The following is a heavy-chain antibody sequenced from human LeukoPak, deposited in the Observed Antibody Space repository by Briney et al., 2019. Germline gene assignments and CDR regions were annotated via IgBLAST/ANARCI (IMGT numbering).Heavy chain of an antibody. Sequence: PGGSLRLSCVASGFPFDEFAMHWVQQTPGKGLEWVSVISWNSGSTHYANSVKGRFTISRDNAKSSLYLQMNSLRAEDTAFYYCAKDSGSVGPNWFDPWGQGTLVSVSS. CDR1: GFPFDEFA. V-gene: IGHV3-9*01. CDR3: AKDSGSVGPNWFDP. J-gene: IGHJ5*02. D-gene: IGHD1-26*01. CDR2: ISWNSGST.